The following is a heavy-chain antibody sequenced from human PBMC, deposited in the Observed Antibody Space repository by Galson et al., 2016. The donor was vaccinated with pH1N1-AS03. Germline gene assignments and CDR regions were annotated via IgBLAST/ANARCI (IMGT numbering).Heavy chain of an antibody. CDR3: AREDRRYGDYPIDF. J-gene: IGHJ4*02. Sequence: SVKVSCKASGGTLNNYAVNWVRQAPGQGLEWMGGISPIFGSANHAQKFQGRVTITADIFTNTAYMELSGLSSEDTAVYYCAREDRRYGDYPIDFWGQGTLVTVSS. D-gene: IGHD4-17*01. V-gene: IGHV1-69*06. CDR2: ISPIFGSA. CDR1: GGTLNNYA.